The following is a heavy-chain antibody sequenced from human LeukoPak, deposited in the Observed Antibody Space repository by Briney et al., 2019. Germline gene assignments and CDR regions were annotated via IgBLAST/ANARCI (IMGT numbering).Heavy chain of an antibody. CDR2: ISSYNGNT. CDR3: ARVVGPAAAGAFNWFDP. J-gene: IGHJ5*02. CDR1: GYTFLSYG. V-gene: IGHV1-18*01. D-gene: IGHD6-13*01. Sequence: SVKVSCKASGYTFLSYGITWVRQAPGQGLEWMGWISSYNGNTDYAQKIQGRVSMTTDTSTSTGYMELRSLRSDDTAVYYCARVVGPAAAGAFNWFDPWGQGTLVIVSS.